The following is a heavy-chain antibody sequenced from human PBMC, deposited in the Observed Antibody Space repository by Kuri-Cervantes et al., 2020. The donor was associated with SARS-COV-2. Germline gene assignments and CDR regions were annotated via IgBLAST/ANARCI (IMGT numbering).Heavy chain of an antibody. Sequence: SGPTLVKPTQTLTLTCTFSGFSLSTSGVGVGWIRQPPGKALEWIGYIYYSGSTNYNPSLKSRVTISVDTSKNQFSLKLSSVTAADTAVYYCARLSIKNCSGGSCYSGWRGRENYYYMDVWGKGTTVTVSS. V-gene: IGHV4-61*08. CDR3: ARLSIKNCSGGSCYSGWRGRENYYYMDV. CDR1: GFSLSTSGVG. J-gene: IGHJ6*03. CDR2: IYYSGST. D-gene: IGHD2-15*01.